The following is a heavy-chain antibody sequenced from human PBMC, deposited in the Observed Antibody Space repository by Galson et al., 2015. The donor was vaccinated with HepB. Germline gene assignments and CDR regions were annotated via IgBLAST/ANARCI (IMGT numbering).Heavy chain of an antibody. J-gene: IGHJ6*02. Sequence: ETLSLTCTVSGGSINTYYWNWIRQPAGKGLEWIGRIYNSGRTNYNPSLKSRVSMSVDSSKKQFSLKLDSVTAADTAVYYCARGRGYSNGPTHFYYYGLDVWGQGTTVTASS. CDR3: ARGRGYSNGPTHFYYYGLDV. D-gene: IGHD5-18*01. V-gene: IGHV4-4*07. CDR1: GGSINTYY. CDR2: IYNSGRT.